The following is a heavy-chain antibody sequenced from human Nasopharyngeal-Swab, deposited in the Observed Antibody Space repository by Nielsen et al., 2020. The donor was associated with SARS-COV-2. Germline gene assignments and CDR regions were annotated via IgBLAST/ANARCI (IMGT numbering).Heavy chain of an antibody. CDR3: ARVVRELDLKYYFHYHYMDV. V-gene: IGHV4-34*01. D-gene: IGHD1-1*01. CDR1: AGSFSGYY. Sequence: QTLSLTCAVYAGSFSGYYWSWIRQSPGKGLEWVGEINHGGGTNYNPSLKSRVTISIDTSKNQFSLKLTSVTAADTAVYYCARVVRELDLKYYFHYHYMDVWGKGTTVTVSS. CDR2: INHGGGT. J-gene: IGHJ6*03.